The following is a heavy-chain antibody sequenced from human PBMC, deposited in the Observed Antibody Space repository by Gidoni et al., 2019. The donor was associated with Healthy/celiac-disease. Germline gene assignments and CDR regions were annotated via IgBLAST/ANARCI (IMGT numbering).Heavy chain of an antibody. V-gene: IGHV3-13*05. CDR3: ARVATWDSYFDL. J-gene: IGHJ2*01. Sequence: EVQLVESGGGLVQPGGSLRLSCAASGFTFSSYDMPWVRQDTGKGLELVSAIGTAVYPYYPGSVKGRFTISRENAKNSLYLQMNSLRAGDPAVYYCARVATWDSYFDLWGRGPLVTVSS. CDR2: IGTAVYP. CDR1: GFTFSSYD. D-gene: IGHD1-1*01.